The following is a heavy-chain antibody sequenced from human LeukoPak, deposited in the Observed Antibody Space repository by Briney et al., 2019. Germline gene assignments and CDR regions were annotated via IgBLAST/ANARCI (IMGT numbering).Heavy chain of an antibody. CDR1: GGSFSGYY. V-gene: IGHV4-34*01. CDR3: AKHSSGWYEFDY. J-gene: IGHJ4*02. D-gene: IGHD6-19*01. CDR2: INHSGST. Sequence: SETLSLTCAVYGGSFSGYYWSWIRQPPGKGLEWIGEINHSGSTNYNPSLKSRVTISVDTSKNQFSLKLSSVTAADTAVYYCAKHSSGWYEFDYWGQGTLVTVSS.